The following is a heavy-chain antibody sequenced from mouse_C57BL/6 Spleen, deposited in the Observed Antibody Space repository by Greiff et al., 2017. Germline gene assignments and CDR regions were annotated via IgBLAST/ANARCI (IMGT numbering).Heavy chain of an antibody. CDR2: IWSGGST. CDR1: GFSLTSSG. V-gene: IGHV2-2*01. D-gene: IGHD2-5*01. Sequence: QVQLKESGPGLVQPSQSLSITCTVSGFSLTSSGVHWVRQSPGKGLEWLGVIWSGGSTDYNAAFISRLSISKDNSKSQVFFKMNSLQADDTAIYYCARRDSNFAWFAYWGQGTLVTVSA. J-gene: IGHJ3*01. CDR3: ARRDSNFAWFAY.